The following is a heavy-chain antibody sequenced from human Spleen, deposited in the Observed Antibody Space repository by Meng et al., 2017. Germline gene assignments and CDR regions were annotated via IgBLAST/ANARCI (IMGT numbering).Heavy chain of an antibody. J-gene: IGHJ4*02. D-gene: IGHD6-19*01. Sequence: SETLSLTCTVSGGSISSYYWSWIRQPPGKGLEWIGSIYHSGSTYYNPSLKSRVTISVDTSKNQFSLKLSSVTAADTAVYYCARVAAVAGLDYWGQGTLVTVSS. CDR1: GGSISSYY. CDR3: ARVAAVAGLDY. V-gene: IGHV4-38-2*02. CDR2: IYHSGST.